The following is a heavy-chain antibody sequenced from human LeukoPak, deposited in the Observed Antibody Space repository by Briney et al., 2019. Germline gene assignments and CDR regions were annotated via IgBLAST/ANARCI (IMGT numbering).Heavy chain of an antibody. CDR3: ATNWGSVRGAFDI. V-gene: IGHV3-30*02. Sequence: PGGSLRLSCAASGFTFSSYGMHWVRQAPGKGLEWVAFIRYDGSNKYYADSVKGRFTISRDNSKNTLYLQMNSLRAEDTAVYYCATNWGSVRGAFDIWGQGTMVTVSS. CDR2: IRYDGSNK. CDR1: GFTFSSYG. J-gene: IGHJ3*02. D-gene: IGHD7-27*01.